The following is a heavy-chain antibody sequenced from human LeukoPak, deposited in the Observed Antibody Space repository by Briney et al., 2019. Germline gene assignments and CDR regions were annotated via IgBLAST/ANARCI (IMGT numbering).Heavy chain of an antibody. CDR3: AREVVGTYYYGSGSRFDP. D-gene: IGHD3-10*01. J-gene: IGHJ5*02. CDR2: MNPNSGNT. Sequence: ASVKVSCKASGYTFTSYDINWVRQATGQGLEWMGWMNPNSGNTGYAQKFQGRVTMTRNTSISTAYMELSSLRSEDTAVYYCAREVVGTYYYGSGSRFDPWGQGTLVTVSS. V-gene: IGHV1-8*01. CDR1: GYTFTSYD.